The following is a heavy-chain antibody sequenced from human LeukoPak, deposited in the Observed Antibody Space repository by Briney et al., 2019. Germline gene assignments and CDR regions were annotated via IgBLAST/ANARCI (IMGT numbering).Heavy chain of an antibody. V-gene: IGHV3-30-3*01. CDR3: ARRAYDSSGYYYVGRDYFDY. J-gene: IGHJ4*02. Sequence: GRSLRLSCAASGFTFSSYAMHWVRQAPGKGLEWVAVISYDGSNKYYADSVKGRFTISRDNSKNTLYLQMNSLRAEDTAVHYCARRAYDSSGYYYVGRDYFDYWGQGTLVTVSS. CDR1: GFTFSSYA. D-gene: IGHD3-22*01. CDR2: ISYDGSNK.